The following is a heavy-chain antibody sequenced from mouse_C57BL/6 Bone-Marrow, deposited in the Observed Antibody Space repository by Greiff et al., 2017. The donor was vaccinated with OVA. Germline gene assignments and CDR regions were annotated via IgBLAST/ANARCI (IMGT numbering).Heavy chain of an antibody. Sequence: EVKVVQPGGGLVQPGGSLKLSCAASGFTFSDYYMYWVRQTPEQRLEWVAYISTGGGSTYYPDTVKGRFTLSIDNATNTLYLQISRLTSEDTAMYYCARLPLLRYWYFDVWGTGTTVTVSS. D-gene: IGHD1-2*01. CDR1: GFTFSDYY. V-gene: IGHV5-12*01. CDR2: ISTGGGST. J-gene: IGHJ1*03. CDR3: ARLPLLRYWYFDV.